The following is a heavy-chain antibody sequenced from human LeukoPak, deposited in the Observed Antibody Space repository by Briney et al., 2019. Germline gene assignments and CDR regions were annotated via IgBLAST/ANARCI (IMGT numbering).Heavy chain of an antibody. Sequence: ASVKVSCRPLGSTFTTFVITGGRQAPGKGLKGWGGFRVNSVGTNYAQNLQGRVTMTTDTSTRIAYMELRSLRSDDTAVYYCARVPILLTFGDLEPIIDGFDIWGQGTMVTVSS. V-gene: IGHV1-18*01. CDR2: FRVNSVGT. D-gene: IGHD3-10*01. CDR1: GSTFTTFV. CDR3: ARVPILLTFGDLEPIIDGFDI. J-gene: IGHJ3*02.